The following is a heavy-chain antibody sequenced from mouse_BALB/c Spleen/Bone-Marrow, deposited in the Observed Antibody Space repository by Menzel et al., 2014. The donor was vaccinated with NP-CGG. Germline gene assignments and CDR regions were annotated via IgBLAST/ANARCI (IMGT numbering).Heavy chain of an antibody. CDR3: SSPYGNYRAWFAY. J-gene: IGHJ3*01. CDR1: GYTFTDHN. V-gene: IGHV1S29*02. CDR2: IYPYNGGT. D-gene: IGHD2-1*01. Sequence: EVQLQQSGPELVKPGASVKISCKASGYTFTDHNMHWVKQSHGKSLEWIGYIYPYNGGTAYNQKFKSKATLTVDNSSSTAYMEHRSLTSEDSAVYYCSSPYGNYRAWFAYWGQGTLVTVSA.